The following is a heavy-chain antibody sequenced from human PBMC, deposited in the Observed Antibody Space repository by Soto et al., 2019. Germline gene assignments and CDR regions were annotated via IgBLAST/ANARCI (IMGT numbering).Heavy chain of an antibody. J-gene: IGHJ4*02. CDR3: AKEGPITNWYFDY. D-gene: IGHD1-1*01. V-gene: IGHV3-30*18. CDR1: GFTFSSYG. CDR2: ISYDGHVA. Sequence: QVQLVESGGGVVQPGRSLRLSCAASGFTFSSYGMHWVRQAQGKGLEWVTVISYDGHVAYYADSVKGRFTISRDNSKNTLSLQMTSLRTEDTAMYYCAKEGPITNWYFDYWGQGTLVTVSS.